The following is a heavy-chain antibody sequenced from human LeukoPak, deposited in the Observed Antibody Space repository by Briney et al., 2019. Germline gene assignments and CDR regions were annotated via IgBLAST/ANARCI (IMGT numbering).Heavy chain of an antibody. Sequence: ASVKVSCKVSGYTLTELSMHWVRQAPGKGLEWMGGFDPEDGETIYAQKFQGRVTMTEDTSTDTAYMELSSLRSEDTAVYYCATDQRSSSAYYDGMDVWGKGTTVTASS. CDR3: ATDQRSSSAYYDGMDV. J-gene: IGHJ6*04. V-gene: IGHV1-24*01. CDR2: FDPEDGET. D-gene: IGHD2-2*01. CDR1: GYTLTELS.